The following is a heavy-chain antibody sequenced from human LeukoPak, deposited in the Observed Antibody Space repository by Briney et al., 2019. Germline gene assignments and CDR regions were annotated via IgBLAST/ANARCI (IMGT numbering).Heavy chain of an antibody. J-gene: IGHJ4*02. Sequence: GGSLSLSCAASGFTFSDYYMSWIRQAPGKGLEWVSYISSSGSTIYYADSVKGRFTISRDNAKNSLYLQMNSLRAEDTAVYYCARASDDYVWGSYRYDYWGQGTLVTVSS. V-gene: IGHV3-11*04. D-gene: IGHD3-16*02. CDR2: ISSSGSTI. CDR1: GFTFSDYY. CDR3: ARASDDYVWGSYRYDY.